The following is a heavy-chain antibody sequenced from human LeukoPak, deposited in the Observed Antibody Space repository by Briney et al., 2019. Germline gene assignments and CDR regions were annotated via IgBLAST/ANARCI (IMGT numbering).Heavy chain of an antibody. CDR3: ARGPRWLQDYFNF. Sequence: SQTLSLTCTVSGGSISSGGYYWSWIRQHPGKGLEWIGYIYYSGSTYYNPSLKSRVTISVDTSKNQFSLKLSSVTAADTVVYYCARGPRWLQDYFNFWGQGTLVTVSS. CDR2: IYYSGST. CDR1: GGSISSGGYY. J-gene: IGHJ4*02. D-gene: IGHD5-24*01. V-gene: IGHV4-31*03.